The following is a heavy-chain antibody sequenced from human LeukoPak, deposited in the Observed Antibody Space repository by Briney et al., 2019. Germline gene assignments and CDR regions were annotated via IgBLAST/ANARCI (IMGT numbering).Heavy chain of an antibody. CDR1: GFTYSSYA. V-gene: IGHV3-23*01. Sequence: PGGSLRLSCAASGFTYSSYAMSWVRQAPGKGLEWVSGISGGGTSTYYADSVKGRFTTSRGSSKNTVFLQMNSLRAEDTAIYYCAKSLDRKSWFVFRHWGQGTLVTVSS. CDR3: AKSLDRKSWFVFRH. CDR2: ISGGGTST. J-gene: IGHJ1*01. D-gene: IGHD3-10*01.